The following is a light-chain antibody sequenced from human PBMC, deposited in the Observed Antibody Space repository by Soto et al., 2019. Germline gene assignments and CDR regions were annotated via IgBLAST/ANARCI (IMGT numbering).Light chain of an antibody. J-gene: IGLJ3*02. CDR1: SSNIGGTNY. CDR3: AVWDVSLTAWV. Sequence: QSVLTQPPSASGTPGQKVFISCSGSSSNIGGTNYAYWYQQLPGAAPKLLMHSNNLRPSGVPERISGSKFGTAASLAISGLRSEDEAVYYCAVWDVSLTAWVFGGGTKVTVL. V-gene: IGLV1-47*02. CDR2: SNN.